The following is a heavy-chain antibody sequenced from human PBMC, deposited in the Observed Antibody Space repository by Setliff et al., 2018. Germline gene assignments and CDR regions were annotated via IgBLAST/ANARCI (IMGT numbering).Heavy chain of an antibody. CDR1: GGMSGTYS. Sequence: SVKVSCKASGGMSGTYSISWVRQAPGQGLEWIGAIIPIFGTTNYAQNFQDRVTITADISTTTVFMEMSSLRSDDTAVYYCARDEAYCSGGSCYSFDYLRPGTPVT. CDR2: IIPIFGTT. V-gene: IGHV1-69*06. D-gene: IGHD2-15*01. J-gene: IGHJ4*02. CDR3: ARDEAYCSGGSCYSFDY.